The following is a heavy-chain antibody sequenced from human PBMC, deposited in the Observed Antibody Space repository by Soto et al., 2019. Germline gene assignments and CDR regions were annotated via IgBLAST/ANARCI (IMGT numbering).Heavy chain of an antibody. D-gene: IGHD6-13*01. CDR1: GGSISSYY. CDR2: IYYSGST. Sequence: SETLSLTCTVSGGSISSYYLSWIRQHPGKGLEWIGYIYYSGSTNYNPSLKSRVTISVDTSKNQFSLKLSSVTAADTAVYYCARAGIAAALGAFDIWGQGTMVTVSS. J-gene: IGHJ3*02. CDR3: ARAGIAAALGAFDI. V-gene: IGHV4-59*01.